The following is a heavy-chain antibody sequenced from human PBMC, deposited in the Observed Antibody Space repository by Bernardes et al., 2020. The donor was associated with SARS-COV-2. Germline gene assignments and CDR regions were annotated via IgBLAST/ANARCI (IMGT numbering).Heavy chain of an antibody. CDR3: ARGALARGGHNWFDP. V-gene: IGHV1-18*01. D-gene: IGHD6-19*01. CDR1: GYTFTSYG. Sequence: ASVKVSCKASGYTFTSYGISWVRQAPGQGLEWMGWISAYNGNTNYAQKLQGRVTMTTDTSTSTAYMELRSLRSDDTAVYYCARGALARGGHNWFDPWGQGNLVTVSP. J-gene: IGHJ5*02. CDR2: ISAYNGNT.